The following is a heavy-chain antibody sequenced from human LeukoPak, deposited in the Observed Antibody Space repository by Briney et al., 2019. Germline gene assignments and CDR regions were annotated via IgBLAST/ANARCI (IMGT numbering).Heavy chain of an antibody. V-gene: IGHV3-11*01. CDR3: ARRWCSSTSCDYYYGMDV. D-gene: IGHD2-2*01. Sequence: GGSLRLSCAASGFTSSDYYMSWIRQAPGKGLEWVSYISSSGSTIYYADSVKGRFTISRDNAKNSLYLQMNSLRAEDTAVYYCARRWCSSTSCDYYYGMDVWGQGTTVTVSS. J-gene: IGHJ6*02. CDR2: ISSSGSTI. CDR1: GFTSSDYY.